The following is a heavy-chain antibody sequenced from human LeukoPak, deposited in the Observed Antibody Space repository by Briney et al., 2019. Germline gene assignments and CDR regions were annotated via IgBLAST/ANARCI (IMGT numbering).Heavy chain of an antibody. CDR2: VSHSGST. D-gene: IGHD3-16*01. Sequence: SETLSLTCAVYGGSFSGYYWSWIRQPPGKGLEWIGEVSHSGSTNYNPSLKSRVTISLDTSKNQFSLKVKSVTAADTAAYYCARVRRFGAGQDYWGQGTLVTFSS. J-gene: IGHJ4*02. CDR3: ARVRRFGAGQDY. CDR1: GGSFSGYY. V-gene: IGHV4-34*01.